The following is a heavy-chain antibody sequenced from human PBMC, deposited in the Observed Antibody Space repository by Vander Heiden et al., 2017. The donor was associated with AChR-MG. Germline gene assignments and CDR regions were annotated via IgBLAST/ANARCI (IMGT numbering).Heavy chain of an antibody. V-gene: IGHV3-53*02. CDR1: GFTVSSNY. CDR3: AREGVGYYGMDV. J-gene: IGHJ6*02. CDR2: IYSGGST. Sequence: EVQLLETGGGLIQPGGSLSLSCAASGFTVSSNYMGWVRQAPGKGLEWVSVIYSGGSTYYADSVKGRFTISRDNSKNTLYLQMNSLRAEDTAVYYCAREGVGYYGMDVWGQGTTVTVSS. D-gene: IGHD2-15*01.